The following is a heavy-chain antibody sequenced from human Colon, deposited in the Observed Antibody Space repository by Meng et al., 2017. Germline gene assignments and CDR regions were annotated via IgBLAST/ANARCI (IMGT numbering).Heavy chain of an antibody. CDR1: GGFLNSDDYY. J-gene: IGHJ4*02. V-gene: IGHV4-30-4*01. D-gene: IGHD3-10*01. Sequence: QVQLQESGPGLVKPSQTASLTCTVPGGFLNSDDYYWSWIRQSPGGGLEWIGLLSYSGNTFYNPSLRSRVAISADTSKSQFSLYLRSVTVADTAVYYCAREWRHYYGAGSFDYWGQGALVTVSS. CDR2: LSYSGNT. CDR3: AREWRHYYGAGSFDY.